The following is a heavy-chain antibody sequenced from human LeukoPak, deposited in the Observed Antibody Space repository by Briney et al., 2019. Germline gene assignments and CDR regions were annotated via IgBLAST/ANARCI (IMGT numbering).Heavy chain of an antibody. Sequence: PSETLSLTCTVSGVSITTSSSSWAWLRQPPGKGLEWIGEIYYSGKTYYNPSFKSRLTISVDTSKNQFSLSLSSLTAADTAVFYCARLALKSGDHPVWGQGSLVIVSS. CDR3: ARLALKSGDHPV. CDR1: GVSITTSSSS. CDR2: IYYSGKT. D-gene: IGHD2-21*01. V-gene: IGHV4-39*01. J-gene: IGHJ4*02.